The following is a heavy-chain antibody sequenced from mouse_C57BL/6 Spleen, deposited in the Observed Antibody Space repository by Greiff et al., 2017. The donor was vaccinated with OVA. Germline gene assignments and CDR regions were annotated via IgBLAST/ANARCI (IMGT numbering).Heavy chain of an antibody. Sequence: DVMLVESEGGLVQPGSSMKLSCTASGFTSSDYYLAWVRQVPEKGLEWVANINYDGSSTYYLDSLKSRFIMSKDNAKNIQYLQMSSLKSEDTATYYCAREGHDYDSSYVDYWGQGTTLTVSS. CDR1: GFTSSDYY. CDR2: INYDGSST. J-gene: IGHJ2*01. D-gene: IGHD1-1*01. CDR3: AREGHDYDSSYVDY. V-gene: IGHV5-16*01.